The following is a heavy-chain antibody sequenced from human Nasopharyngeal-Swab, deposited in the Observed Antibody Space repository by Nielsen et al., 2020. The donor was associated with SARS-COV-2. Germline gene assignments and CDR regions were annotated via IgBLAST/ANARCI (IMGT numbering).Heavy chain of an antibody. J-gene: IGHJ4*02. D-gene: IGHD3-10*01. CDR1: GGSISSYY. CDR3: ARAGMGSYFDY. V-gene: IGHV4-59*01. CDR2: IYYSGST. Sequence: SETLPLTCTVSGGSISSYYWIWIRQPPGKGLEWIGYIYYSGSTNYNPSLKSRVTISVDTSKNQFSLKLSSVTAADTAVYYCARAGMGSYFDYWGQGTLVTVSS.